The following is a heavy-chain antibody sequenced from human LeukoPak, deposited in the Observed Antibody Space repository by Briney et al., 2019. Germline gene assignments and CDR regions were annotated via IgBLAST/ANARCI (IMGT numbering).Heavy chain of an antibody. V-gene: IGHV3-30*04. CDR3: ARNQPRYDFWSGNPDY. J-gene: IGHJ4*02. D-gene: IGHD3-3*01. CDR2: ISYGGNNK. CDR1: GFSFSSYA. Sequence: GGSLRLSCVVSGFSFSSYAMYWVRKAPGKGLEWVAFISYGGNNKNYIDSVRGRFSISRDNSNNTLYLQMNSLRAEDTAVYYCARNQPRYDFWSGNPDYWGQGTLVTVSS.